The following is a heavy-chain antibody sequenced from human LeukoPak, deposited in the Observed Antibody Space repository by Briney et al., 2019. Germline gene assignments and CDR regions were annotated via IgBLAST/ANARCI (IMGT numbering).Heavy chain of an antibody. J-gene: IGHJ4*02. D-gene: IGHD3-10*01. CDR3: AKARDYYGSEPFDY. CDR1: GGSFSGYY. CDR2: ISGSGGST. Sequence: ETLSLTCAVYGGSFSGYYWSWIRQPPGKRLEWVSAISGSGGSTYYADSVKGRFTISRDNSKNTLYLQMNSLRAEDTAVYYCAKARDYYGSEPFDYWGQGTLVTVSS. V-gene: IGHV3-23*01.